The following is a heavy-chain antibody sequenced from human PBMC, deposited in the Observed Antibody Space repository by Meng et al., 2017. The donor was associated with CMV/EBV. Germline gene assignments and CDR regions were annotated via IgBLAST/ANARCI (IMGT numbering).Heavy chain of an antibody. J-gene: IGHJ4*02. CDR2: ISSSSSYI. D-gene: IGHD5-18*01. CDR3: AREYVDTAMERVFDY. CDR1: GFTFSSYS. Sequence: GESLKIPCAASGFTFSSYSMNWVRQAPGKGLEWVSSISSSSSYIYYADSVKGRFTISRDNAKNSLYLQMNSLRAEDTAVYYCAREYVDTAMERVFDYWGQGTRVTVSS. V-gene: IGHV3-21*01.